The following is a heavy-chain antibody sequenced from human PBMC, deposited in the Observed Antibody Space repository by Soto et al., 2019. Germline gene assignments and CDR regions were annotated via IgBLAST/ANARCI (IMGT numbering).Heavy chain of an antibody. CDR3: ARDLGYYDSSGYFDY. D-gene: IGHD3-22*01. J-gene: IGHJ4*02. CDR2: ISSSGNII. Sequence: GGSLRLSCAASGFTFSDYYMSRIRQAPGKGLEWVSYISSSGNIIYYADSVKGRFTISRDNAKNSLYLQMNSLRAEDTAVYYCARDLGYYDSSGYFDYWGQGTLVTVSS. V-gene: IGHV3-11*01. CDR1: GFTFSDYY.